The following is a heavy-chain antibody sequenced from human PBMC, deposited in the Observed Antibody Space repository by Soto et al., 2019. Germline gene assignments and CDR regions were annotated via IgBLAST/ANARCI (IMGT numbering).Heavy chain of an antibody. J-gene: IGHJ4*02. Sequence: QVQLVESGGGVVQPGRSLRLSCAASGFTFSSYAMHWVRQAPGKGLEWVAVISYDGSNKYYADSVKGRFTISRDNSKNTLYLQMNSLRAEDTAVYYCARESYDSSGYPFHYWGQGTLVTVSS. D-gene: IGHD3-22*01. CDR2: ISYDGSNK. V-gene: IGHV3-30-3*01. CDR3: ARESYDSSGYPFHY. CDR1: GFTFSSYA.